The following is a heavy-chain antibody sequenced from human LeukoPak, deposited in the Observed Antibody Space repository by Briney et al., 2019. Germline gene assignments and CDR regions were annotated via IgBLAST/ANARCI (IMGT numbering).Heavy chain of an antibody. D-gene: IGHD3-10*01. J-gene: IGHJ3*02. CDR3: ARYALCASGGAGGFDI. Sequence: ASVKVSCKASGYTFTGHYMHWGRQAPGQGPEGMGCINPNCGGASFAPKFQGRVTMTRDTSMSAAYMELSRLRSDDTAVYLCARYALCASGGAGGFDIWGQGTMVTVSS. V-gene: IGHV1-2*02. CDR2: INPNCGGA. CDR1: GYTFTGHY.